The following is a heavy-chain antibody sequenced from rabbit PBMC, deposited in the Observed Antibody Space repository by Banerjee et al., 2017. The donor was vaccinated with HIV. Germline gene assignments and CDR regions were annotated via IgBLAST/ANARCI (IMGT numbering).Heavy chain of an antibody. D-gene: IGHD8-1*01. CDR1: GFSFSSSYY. J-gene: IGHJ6*01. CDR3: ARDFATGGTYYIPYGMDL. V-gene: IGHV1S40*01. CDR2: IYTGDGNT. Sequence: QSLEESGGGLVKPGGTLTLTCTASGFSFSSSYYMYWVRQAPGKGLEWIACIYTGDGNTYYASWAKGRFTISKTSSTTVTLQMTSLTVADTATYFCARDFATGGTYYIPYGMDLWGPGTLV.